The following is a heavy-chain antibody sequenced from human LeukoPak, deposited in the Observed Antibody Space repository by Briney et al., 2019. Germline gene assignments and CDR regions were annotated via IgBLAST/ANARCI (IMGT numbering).Heavy chain of an antibody. CDR2: ISYDGSNK. D-gene: IGHD5-12*01. Sequence: GRSLRLSCAASGFTFSSYAMHWVRQAPGKGLEWVAVISYDGSNKYYADSVKGRFTISRDNSKNTLYLQMNSLRAEDTAVYYCAREGYSGYDTAWGQGTLVTVSS. CDR1: GFTFSSYA. J-gene: IGHJ5*02. V-gene: IGHV3-30-3*01. CDR3: AREGYSGYDTA.